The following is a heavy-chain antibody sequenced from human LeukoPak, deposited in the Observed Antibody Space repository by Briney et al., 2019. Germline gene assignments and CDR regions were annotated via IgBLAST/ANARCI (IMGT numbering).Heavy chain of an antibody. J-gene: IGHJ4*02. D-gene: IGHD6-19*01. CDR1: GYTFTSYD. CDR3: ARNVAGTGDFDY. Sequence: ASVKVSCKVSGYTFTSYDINWVRQATGQGLEWIGWMNPNSGHTGSAQKFQGRVTITRDTSISTVYMELSSLRSEDTAVYYCARNVAGTGDFDYWGQGTLVTVSS. CDR2: MNPNSGHT. V-gene: IGHV1-8*03.